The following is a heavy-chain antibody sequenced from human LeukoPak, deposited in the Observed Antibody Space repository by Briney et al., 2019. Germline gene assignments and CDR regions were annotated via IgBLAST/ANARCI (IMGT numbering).Heavy chain of an antibody. D-gene: IGHD6-13*01. CDR1: GFTFSNAW. V-gene: IGHV3-15*01. J-gene: IGHJ4*02. CDR2: IKSKTDGGTT. CDR3: TTEVAAAPFDY. Sequence: GGFLRLSCAASGFTFSNAWMSWVRQAPGKGLEWVGRIKSKTDGGTTDYAAPVKGRFTISRDDSKNTLYLRMNSLKTEDTAVYYCTTEVAAAPFDYWGQGTLVTVSS.